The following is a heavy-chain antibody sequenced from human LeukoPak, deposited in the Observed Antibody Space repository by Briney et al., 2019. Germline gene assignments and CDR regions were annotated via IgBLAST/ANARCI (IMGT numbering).Heavy chain of an antibody. D-gene: IGHD3-22*01. CDR2: IYYSGST. Sequence: SETLSLTCTVSGGSISSYYWNWIRQHPGEGLEWIGYIYYSGSTYYNPSLKSRVTISVDTSKNQFSLRLTTVTAADTAVYYCARGFFGDSSGYYSISNWFDPWGQGTLVTVSS. CDR1: GGSISSYY. J-gene: IGHJ5*02. CDR3: ARGFFGDSSGYYSISNWFDP. V-gene: IGHV4-59*01.